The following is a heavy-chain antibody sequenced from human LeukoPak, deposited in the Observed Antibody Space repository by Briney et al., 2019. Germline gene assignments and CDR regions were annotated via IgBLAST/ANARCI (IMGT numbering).Heavy chain of an antibody. CDR1: GFSFSTYG. D-gene: IGHD6-13*01. J-gene: IGHJ4*02. Sequence: GRSLRLSCAASGFSFSTYGMFWVRQAPGKGLEWVAFIRYDGSNKYYADSVKGRFTISRDNSKNTLYLQMNSLRAEDTAVYYCAKGHSSSWPVFDYWGQGTLVTVSS. V-gene: IGHV3-30*02. CDR3: AKGHSSSWPVFDY. CDR2: IRYDGSNK.